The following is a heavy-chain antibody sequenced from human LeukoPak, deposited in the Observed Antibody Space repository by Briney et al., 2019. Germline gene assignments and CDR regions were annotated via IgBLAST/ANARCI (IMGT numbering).Heavy chain of an antibody. V-gene: IGHV3-23*01. J-gene: IGHJ3*02. CDR3: AKVTYDFWSGYYGAFDI. D-gene: IGHD3-3*01. CDR1: GFTFSSYA. CDR2: ISGSGGST. Sequence: GGSLRLSCAASGFTFSSYAMSGVRQAPGKGLEWVSAISGSGGSTYYADSVKGRFTISRDNSKNTLYLQMNSLRAEDTAVYYCAKVTYDFWSGYYGAFDIWGQGTMVTVSS.